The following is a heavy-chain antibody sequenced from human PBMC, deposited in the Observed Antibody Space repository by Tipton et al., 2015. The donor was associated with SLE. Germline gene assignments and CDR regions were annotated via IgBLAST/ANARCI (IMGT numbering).Heavy chain of an antibody. Sequence: TLSLTCTVSGGSISSGNYYWSWIRQPPGKGLEWIGEINDSGSTNYNPSLKSRVTISVDTSKNQFSLRLRSVTAADTAVFYCARVRVGDMDAFDIWGQGTMVTVSS. CDR1: GGSISSGNYY. CDR2: INDSGST. J-gene: IGHJ3*02. V-gene: IGHV4-39*01. CDR3: ARVRVGDMDAFDI. D-gene: IGHD3-16*01.